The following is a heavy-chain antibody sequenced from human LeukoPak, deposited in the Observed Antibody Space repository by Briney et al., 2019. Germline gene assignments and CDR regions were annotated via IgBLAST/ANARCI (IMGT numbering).Heavy chain of an antibody. J-gene: IGHJ2*01. CDR1: GFTFNDFA. Sequence: PGGSLRLSCAASGFTFNDFAMSWVRQAPGKGLEWVSGISWNSGSIGYADSVKGRFTISRDNAKNSLYLQMNSLRAEDTALYYCAKSMDILTGYKTLYWYFDLWGRGTLVTVSS. V-gene: IGHV3-9*01. D-gene: IGHD3-9*01. CDR2: ISWNSGSI. CDR3: AKSMDILTGYKTLYWYFDL.